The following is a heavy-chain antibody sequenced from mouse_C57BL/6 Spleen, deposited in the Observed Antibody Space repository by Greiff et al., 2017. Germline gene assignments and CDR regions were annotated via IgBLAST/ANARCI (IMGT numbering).Heavy chain of an antibody. CDR3: ARADSAGYSYYFDY. J-gene: IGHJ2*01. V-gene: IGHV1-52*01. CDR2: IDPSDSET. D-gene: IGHD3-2*02. CDR1: GYTFTSYW. Sequence: VQLQQSGAELVRPGSSVKLSCKASGYTFTSYWMHWVKQRPIQGLEWIGNIDPSDSETHYNQKFKDKATLNVDKSSSTAYMQLSSLTSEDSAVYYCARADSAGYSYYFDYWGQGTTLTVSS.